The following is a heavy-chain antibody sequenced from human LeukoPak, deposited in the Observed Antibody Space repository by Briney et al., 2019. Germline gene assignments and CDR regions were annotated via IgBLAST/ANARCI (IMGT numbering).Heavy chain of an antibody. J-gene: IGHJ4*02. D-gene: IGHD1-26*01. CDR3: VRETRLSGSNVLDY. CDR2: ISSSGSTI. CDR1: GFTFSSYE. Sequence: GGSLRLSCAASGFTFSSYEMNWVRQAPGKGLEWVSYISSSGSTIYYADPVKGRFTISRDNAKNSLYLQMNSLRAEDTAVYYCVRETRLSGSNVLDYWGQGTLVTVSS. V-gene: IGHV3-48*03.